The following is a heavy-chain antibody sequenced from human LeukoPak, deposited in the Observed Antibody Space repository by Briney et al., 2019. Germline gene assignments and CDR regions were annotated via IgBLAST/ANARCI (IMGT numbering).Heavy chain of an antibody. J-gene: IGHJ3*02. CDR3: ARDDDNSGGDALDM. CDR2: INPSGTST. CDR1: GGTFSSYA. Sequence: GASVKVSCKASGGTFSSYAISWVRQAPGQGLEWMGIINPSGTSTRYAQKLQGRVTVTRDMSTRTVYMELSSLRFEDTAVYYCARDDDNSGGDALDMWGQGTMVTVSS. V-gene: IGHV1-46*04. D-gene: IGHD3-22*01.